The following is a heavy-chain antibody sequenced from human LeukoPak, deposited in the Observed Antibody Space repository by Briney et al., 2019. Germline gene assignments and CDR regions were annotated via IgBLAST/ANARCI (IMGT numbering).Heavy chain of an antibody. CDR3: TRRSTI. Sequence: GGSLRLSCAASGFTFSSYGMHWVRQAPGKGLEWVAFIRYDGSNKYYADSVKGRFTISRDNSKKMLYLQMNSLKFEDTAMYYCTRRSTIWGRGTRVTVSS. D-gene: IGHD5-24*01. CDR2: IRYDGSNK. V-gene: IGHV3-30*02. CDR1: GFTFSSYG. J-gene: IGHJ4*02.